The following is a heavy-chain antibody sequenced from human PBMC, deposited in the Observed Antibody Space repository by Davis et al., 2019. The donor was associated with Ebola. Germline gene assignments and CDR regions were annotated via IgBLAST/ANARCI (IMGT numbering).Heavy chain of an antibody. CDR2: ISAYNGNT. CDR1: GYTFTGYY. V-gene: IGHV1-18*04. J-gene: IGHJ6*02. CDR3: ARQLATRDRGYYYYGMDV. Sequence: ASVKVSCKASGYTFTGYYMHWVRQAPGQGLEWMGWISAYNGNTNYAQKLQGRVTMTTDTSTSTAYMELRSLRSDDTAVYYCARQLATRDRGYYYYGMDVWGQGTTVTVSS. D-gene: IGHD6-13*01.